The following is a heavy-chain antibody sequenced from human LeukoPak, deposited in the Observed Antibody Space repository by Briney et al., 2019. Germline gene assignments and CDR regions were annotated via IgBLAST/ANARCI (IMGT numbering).Heavy chain of an antibody. CDR1: GFTFSNSA. D-gene: IGHD4-17*01. V-gene: IGHV3-23*01. J-gene: IGHJ4*02. CDR2: ISGKTGNA. Sequence: GGSLRLSCAASGFTFSNSAMGWVRQAPGKGLEWVSSISGKTGNAYYADSVKGRFTTSRDNSKNTLYLQMNSLRAEDSAIYCCAKREVTNTRYFDYWGQGTLVTVSS. CDR3: AKREVTNTRYFDY.